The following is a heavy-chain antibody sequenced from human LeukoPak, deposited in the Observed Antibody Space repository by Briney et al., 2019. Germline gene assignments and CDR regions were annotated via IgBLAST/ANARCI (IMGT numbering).Heavy chain of an antibody. D-gene: IGHD2-2*01. CDR1: GFTFSSYA. Sequence: GGSLRLSCAASGFTFSSYAMHWVRQAPGKGLEYVSAISSNGGSTYYADSVKGRFTISRDNSKNTLYLQMGSLRAEDMAVYYCARDESPTIVVVPAALFYWGQGTLVTVSS. J-gene: IGHJ4*02. CDR2: ISSNGGST. CDR3: ARDESPTIVVVPAALFY. V-gene: IGHV3-64*02.